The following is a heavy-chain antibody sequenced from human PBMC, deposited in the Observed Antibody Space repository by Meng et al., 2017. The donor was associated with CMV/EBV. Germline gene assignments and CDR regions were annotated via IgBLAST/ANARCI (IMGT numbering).Heavy chain of an antibody. CDR2: IYYSGST. CDR3: ARGGGVDCSSTSCSYYYYYGMDV. D-gene: IGHD2-2*01. J-gene: IGHJ6*02. V-gene: IGHV4-39*01. Sequence: SETLSLTCTVSGGSISSSSYYWGWIRQPPGKGLEWIGSIYYSGSTYYNPSLKGRVTISVDTSKNQFSLKLSSVTAADTAVYYCARGGGVDCSSTSCSYYYYYGMDVWGQGTTVTVSS. CDR1: GGSISSSSYY.